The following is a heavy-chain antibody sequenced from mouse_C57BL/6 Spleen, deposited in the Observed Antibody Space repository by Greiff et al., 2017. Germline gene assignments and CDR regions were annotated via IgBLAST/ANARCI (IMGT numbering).Heavy chain of an antibody. D-gene: IGHD2-12*01. J-gene: IGHJ4*01. CDR2: IDPSDSYT. CDR1: GYTFTSYW. Sequence: QVQLKQPGAELVKPGASVKLSCKASGYTFTSYWMQWVKQRPGQGLEWIGEIDPSDSYTNYNQKFKGKATLTVDTSSSTAYMQLSSLTSEDSAVYYCARRYDGYSYYYAMDYWGQGTSVTVSS. V-gene: IGHV1-50*01. CDR3: ARRYDGYSYYYAMDY.